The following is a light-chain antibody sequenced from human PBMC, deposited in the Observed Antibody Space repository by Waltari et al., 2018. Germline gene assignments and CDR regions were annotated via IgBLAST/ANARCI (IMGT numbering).Light chain of an antibody. V-gene: IGKV3-11*01. CDR1: QSIGSH. CDR2: DAS. Sequence: EIVLIQSPATLSLSPGERATLSCRASQSIGSHLAWFQQKPGQAPRLLIYDASNTATGIPARFSGSGSGTDFTLTISSLEPEDFAVYYCQQRSTWPLTFGGGTKVEIK. CDR3: QQRSTWPLT. J-gene: IGKJ4*01.